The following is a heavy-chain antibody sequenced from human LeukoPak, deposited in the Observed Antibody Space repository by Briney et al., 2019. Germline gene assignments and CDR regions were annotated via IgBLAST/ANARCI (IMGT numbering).Heavy chain of an antibody. Sequence: GGSLRLSCAASGFTFSSYGMHWVRQAPGKGLDWVAFIHHDGSNKYYADSVRGRFTISRDNAKSSLYLQMNSLRAEDTAVYYCAELGITMIGGVWGKGTTVTISS. CDR1: GFTFSSYG. CDR3: AELGITMIGGV. D-gene: IGHD3-10*02. V-gene: IGHV3-30*02. J-gene: IGHJ6*04. CDR2: IHHDGSNK.